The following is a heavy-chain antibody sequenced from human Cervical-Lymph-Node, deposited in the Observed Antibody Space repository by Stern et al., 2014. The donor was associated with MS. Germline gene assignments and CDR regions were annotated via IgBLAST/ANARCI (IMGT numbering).Heavy chain of an antibody. CDR3: ATTRWDLFTWNWFDP. D-gene: IGHD1-26*01. J-gene: IGHJ5*02. Sequence: QVQLVQSGPGLVKPSQTLSLTCTVSGGSISSSGYYWSWIRQPADKGLEWIGRIHDSGSTYYNPSLKSRVPISMDTAKHQFSLQRTSVTAADTAVYYCATTRWDLFTWNWFDPWGQGTLVTVSS. CDR1: GGSISSSGYY. CDR2: IHDSGST. V-gene: IGHV4-61*02.